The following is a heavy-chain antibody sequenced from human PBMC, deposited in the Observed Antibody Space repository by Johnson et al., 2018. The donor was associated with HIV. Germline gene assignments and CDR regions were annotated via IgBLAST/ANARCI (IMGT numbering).Heavy chain of an antibody. D-gene: IGHD1-26*01. CDR2: ISYDGSNK. V-gene: IGHV3-30*18. Sequence: QMQLVESGGGLVKPGGSLRLSCAASGFTFSSYGMHWVRQAPGKGLEWVAVISYDGSNKYYADSVKGRFTISRYNSKNSLYLQMNSLRAEDTAVYYCAKDGGSYGGAFDIWGQGTMVTVSS. CDR3: AKDGGSYGGAFDI. J-gene: IGHJ3*02. CDR1: GFTFSSYG.